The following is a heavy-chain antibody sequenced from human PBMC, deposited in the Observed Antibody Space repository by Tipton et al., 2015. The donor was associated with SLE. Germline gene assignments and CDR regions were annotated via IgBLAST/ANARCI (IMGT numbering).Heavy chain of an antibody. CDR1: GAPFRSHY. D-gene: IGHD2/OR15-2a*01. V-gene: IGHV4-59*11. J-gene: IGHJ4*02. CDR2: VYGTGNT. Sequence: LSLTCTVSGAPFRSHYWSWIRQSPGKGLEWIGHVYGTGNTAYNPSLKSRVTLSVDTSKNQFSLQLPSVTAADTAVYYCARDSTRWSFWGQGTLVTVSS. CDR3: ARDSTRWSF.